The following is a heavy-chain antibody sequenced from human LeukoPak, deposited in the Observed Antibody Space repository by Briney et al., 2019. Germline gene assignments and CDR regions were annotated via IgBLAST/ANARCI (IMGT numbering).Heavy chain of an antibody. V-gene: IGHV4-30-2*01. CDR1: GGSISSGGYY. D-gene: IGHD1-1*01. CDR2: IYHSGST. J-gene: IGHJ3*02. Sequence: SETLSLTCTVSGGSISSGGYYWSWIRQPPGKGLEWIGYIYHSGSTYYNPSLKSRVTISVDRSKNQFSLKLSSVTAADTAVYYCARGSGWNDEKAFDIWGQGTMVTVSS. CDR3: ARGSGWNDEKAFDI.